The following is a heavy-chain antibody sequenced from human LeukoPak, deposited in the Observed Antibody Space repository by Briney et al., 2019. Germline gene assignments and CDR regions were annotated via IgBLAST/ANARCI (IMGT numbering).Heavy chain of an antibody. CDR2: INPNGGGT. V-gene: IGHV1-2*02. CDR1: GYTFTSYA. CDR3: ARETTVMGPIDY. Sequence: ASVKVSCKASGYTFTSYAMNWVRQAPGQGLEWMGWINPNGGGTSYSQKFQGRVTMTRGTSISTAYMELSRLRSDDTAVYYCARETTVMGPIDYWGQGTLVTVSS. J-gene: IGHJ4*02. D-gene: IGHD4-11*01.